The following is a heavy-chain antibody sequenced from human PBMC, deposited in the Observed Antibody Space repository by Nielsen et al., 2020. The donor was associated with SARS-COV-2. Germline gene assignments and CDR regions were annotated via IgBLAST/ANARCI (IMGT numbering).Heavy chain of an antibody. Sequence: ASVKVSCKASGYTFTSYYMHWVRQAPGQGLEWMGIINPSGGSTSYAQKFQGRVTMTRDTSTSTVYMELSSLRSEDTAVYYCASDLTVVTASPYSYYYGMDVWGQGTTGTVSS. CDR2: INPSGGST. CDR3: ASDLTVVTASPYSYYYGMDV. CDR1: GYTFTSYY. J-gene: IGHJ6*02. D-gene: IGHD2-21*02. V-gene: IGHV1-46*01.